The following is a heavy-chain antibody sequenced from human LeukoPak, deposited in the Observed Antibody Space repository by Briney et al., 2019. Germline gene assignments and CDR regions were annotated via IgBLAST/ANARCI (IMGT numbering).Heavy chain of an antibody. Sequence: GGSLTLSCAASGFTFSKYWMTWVRRAPGKGLEWVANIRRDGSKTHYVDSVMGRFTISRDNAKNSLYLQMNSLRAEDTAVYYCARDDTHYGSSGSFYDAFDVWGQGTMVTVSS. D-gene: IGHD3-22*01. CDR3: ARDDTHYGSSGSFYDAFDV. CDR2: IRRDGSKT. J-gene: IGHJ3*01. V-gene: IGHV3-7*01. CDR1: GFTFSKYW.